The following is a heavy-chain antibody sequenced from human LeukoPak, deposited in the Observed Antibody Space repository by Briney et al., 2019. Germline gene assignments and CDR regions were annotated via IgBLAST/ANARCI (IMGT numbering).Heavy chain of an antibody. CDR3: ARGNKTFDP. Sequence: GGSLRLSCVVSGFTFRSYAMHWVRQAPGKGLEWVAVILNDGNNKYYADSVEGRFTVSRDNPKNTLYLQMNSLRAEDTAVYYCARGNKTFDPWGQGTLVTVSS. J-gene: IGHJ5*02. D-gene: IGHD2/OR15-2a*01. V-gene: IGHV3-30*04. CDR2: ILNDGNNK. CDR1: GFTFRSYA.